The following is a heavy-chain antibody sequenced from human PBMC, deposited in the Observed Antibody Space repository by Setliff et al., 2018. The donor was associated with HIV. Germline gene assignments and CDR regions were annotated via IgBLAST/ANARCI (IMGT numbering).Heavy chain of an antibody. Sequence: GGSLRLSCAASGFTFSSYWMHWVRQVPGKGLVWVSRVNSDESSTNYADSVKGRFTISRDNAKNTLYLQMNSLRAEDTAVYYCTRGGSSFLGYWGQGTLVTVSS. D-gene: IGHD6-6*01. CDR3: TRGGSSFLGY. CDR1: GFTFSSYW. V-gene: IGHV3-74*01. J-gene: IGHJ4*02. CDR2: VNSDESST.